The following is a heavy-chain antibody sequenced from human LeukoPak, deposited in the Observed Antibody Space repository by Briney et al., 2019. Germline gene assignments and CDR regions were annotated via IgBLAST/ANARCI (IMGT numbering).Heavy chain of an antibody. CDR2: IYYSGST. CDR3: AAPGYYYDSSGYYWFDY. Sequence: SETLSLTCTVSGVSISTSSYYWGWIRQPPGKGLEWIGSIYYSGSTYYNPSLKSRVTISVDTSKNQFSLKLSSVTAADTAVYYCAAPGYYYDSSGYYWFDYWGQGTLVTVSS. J-gene: IGHJ4*02. D-gene: IGHD3-22*01. V-gene: IGHV4-39*01. CDR1: GVSISTSSYY.